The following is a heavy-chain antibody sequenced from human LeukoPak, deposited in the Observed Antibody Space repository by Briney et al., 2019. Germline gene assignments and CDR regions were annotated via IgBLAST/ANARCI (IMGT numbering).Heavy chain of an antibody. CDR1: GYTFTGYY. Sequence: GASVKVSCKASGYTFTGYYMHWVRQAPGQGLEWMGWINPNSGGTNYAQKFQGRVTMTRDTSISTAYMELSRLRSDDTAVYYCASGGHVRVYDSNPYYGHYWGQGTLVTVSS. D-gene: IGHD3-22*01. V-gene: IGHV1-2*02. CDR3: ASGGHVRVYDSNPYYGHY. J-gene: IGHJ4*02. CDR2: INPNSGGT.